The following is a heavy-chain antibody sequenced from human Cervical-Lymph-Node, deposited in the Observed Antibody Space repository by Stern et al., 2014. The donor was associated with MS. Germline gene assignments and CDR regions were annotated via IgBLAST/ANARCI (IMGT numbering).Heavy chain of an antibody. Sequence: QLVQSGGALVQPGGSLRLSCAASGLTVSNSAMHWVRQAPGKGLEWVSGISGSGETTYSADSVRGRFTTSRDNSQNTVFLQMNSLSAEDTAVYYCAKGAANRLPYFDYWGRGTLITVSS. CDR3: AKGAANRLPYFDY. CDR2: ISGSGETT. J-gene: IGHJ4*02. CDR1: GLTVSNSA. V-gene: IGHV3-23*04. D-gene: IGHD2/OR15-2a*01.